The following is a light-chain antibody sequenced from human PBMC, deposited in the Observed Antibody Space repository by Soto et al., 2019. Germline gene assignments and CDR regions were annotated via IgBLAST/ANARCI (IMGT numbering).Light chain of an antibody. J-gene: IGKJ5*01. V-gene: IGKV2-29*03. Sequence: DIVMTQSPLSLPVTPGEPAAISCRASQSLLHSNGYNYLDWYLQRPGQSPQLLIYVGSNRFSGVPDRFSGSGSGTDFTLKISRVEAEDVGLYYCMQGIQLPNTFGQGTRWRI. CDR1: QSLLHSNGYNY. CDR3: MQGIQLPNT. CDR2: VGS.